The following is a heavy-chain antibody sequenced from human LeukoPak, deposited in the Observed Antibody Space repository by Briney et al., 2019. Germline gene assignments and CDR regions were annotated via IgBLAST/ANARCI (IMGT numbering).Heavy chain of an antibody. CDR3: AKSPQRFYGDYKDYVDY. J-gene: IGHJ4*02. CDR1: GFSFSSYG. Sequence: PGRSLRLSCAASGFSFSSYGMHWVRQAPGKGLEWVAFIRYDGSNKYYADSVKGRFTISRDNSKNTLYLQMNSLRAEDTAVYYCAKSPQRFYGDYKDYVDYWGQGTLVTVSS. CDR2: IRYDGSNK. V-gene: IGHV3-30*02. D-gene: IGHD4-17*01.